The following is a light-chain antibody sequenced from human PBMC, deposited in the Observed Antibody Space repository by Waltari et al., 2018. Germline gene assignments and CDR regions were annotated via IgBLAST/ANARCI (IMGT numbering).Light chain of an antibody. V-gene: IGKV1-5*01. Sequence: DIQMTQSPSTLSASVGARVTITCRASQSIGSLLAWHQQKPGKAPKLLIYDASSLESGVPSRFSGSGSGTEFTLTINSLQPDDFATYSCQQYYSYFTFGGGAKVEIK. CDR1: QSIGSL. CDR3: QQYYSYFT. CDR2: DAS. J-gene: IGKJ4*01.